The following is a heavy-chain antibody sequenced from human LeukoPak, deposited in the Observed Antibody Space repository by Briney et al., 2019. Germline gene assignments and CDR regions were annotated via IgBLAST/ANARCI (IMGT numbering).Heavy chain of an antibody. CDR2: IYDSGST. Sequence: PSQILSLTCAVSGASISSGGYSWSWIRQPPGKGLEWIGYIYDSGSTYYNPSLKSRITMSVDTSKNHFSLKLSSVTAADTAVYYCARDSRYSSWNWLDPWGQGTLVTVSS. V-gene: IGHV4-30-4*07. CDR1: GASISSGGYS. J-gene: IGHJ5*02. CDR3: ARDSRYSSWNWLDP. D-gene: IGHD3-9*01.